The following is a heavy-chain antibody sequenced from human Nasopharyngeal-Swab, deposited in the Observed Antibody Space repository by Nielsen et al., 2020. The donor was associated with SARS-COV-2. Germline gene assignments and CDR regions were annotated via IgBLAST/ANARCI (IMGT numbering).Heavy chain of an antibody. CDR3: ARAERGRIVVVITSFYYYYMDV. D-gene: IGHD3-22*01. CDR2: MNPNSGNT. Sequence: ASVKVSCKASGYTFTSYDINWVRQATGQGLEWMGWMNPNSGNTGYAQKFQGRVTMTRNTSIGTAYMELSSLRSEDTAVYYCARAERGRIVVVITSFYYYYMDVWGKGTTVTVSS. CDR1: GYTFTSYD. J-gene: IGHJ6*03. V-gene: IGHV1-8*01.